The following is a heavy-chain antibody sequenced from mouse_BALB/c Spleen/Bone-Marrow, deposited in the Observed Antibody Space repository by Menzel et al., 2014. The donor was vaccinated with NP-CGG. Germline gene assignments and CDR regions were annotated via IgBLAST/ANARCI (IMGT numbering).Heavy chain of an antibody. D-gene: IGHD2-4*01. CDR3: ARQTYYDYDGYFDY. CDR2: ISSGGSYT. Sequence: DVHLVESGGDLVKPGGSLKLSCAASGFTFSSYGMSWVRQTPDKRLEWFATISSGGSYTYYPDSVKGRFTISRDNAKNTLYLQMSSLKSEDTAMYYCARQTYYDYDGYFDYWGQGTTLTVSS. J-gene: IGHJ2*01. CDR1: GFTFSSYG. V-gene: IGHV5-6*01.